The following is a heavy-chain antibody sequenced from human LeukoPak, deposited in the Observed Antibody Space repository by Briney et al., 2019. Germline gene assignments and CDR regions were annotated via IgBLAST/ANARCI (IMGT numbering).Heavy chain of an antibody. CDR3: AIHPALWAYMDV. Sequence: ASVKVSCKASGGTFSSYAISWVRQAPGQGLEWMGGIIPIFGTANYAQKFQGRVTITTDESTSTAYMELGSLRSEDTAVYYCAIHPALWAYMDVWGKGTTVTVSS. CDR1: GGTFSSYA. J-gene: IGHJ6*03. D-gene: IGHD2-21*01. V-gene: IGHV1-69*05. CDR2: IIPIFGTA.